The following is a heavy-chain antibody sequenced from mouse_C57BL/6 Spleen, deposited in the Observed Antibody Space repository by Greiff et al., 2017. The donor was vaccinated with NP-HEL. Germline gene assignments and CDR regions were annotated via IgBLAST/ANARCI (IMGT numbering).Heavy chain of an antibody. D-gene: IGHD2-5*01. V-gene: IGHV14-4*01. CDR2: IDPENGDT. Sequence: VQLKQSGAELVRPGASVKLSCTASGFNIKDDYMHWVKQRPEQGLEWIGWIDPENGDTEYASKFQGKATITADTSSNTAYLQLSSLTSEDTAVYYCTASSNYPYWGQGTLVTVSA. CDR3: TASSNYPY. CDR1: GFNIKDDY. J-gene: IGHJ3*01.